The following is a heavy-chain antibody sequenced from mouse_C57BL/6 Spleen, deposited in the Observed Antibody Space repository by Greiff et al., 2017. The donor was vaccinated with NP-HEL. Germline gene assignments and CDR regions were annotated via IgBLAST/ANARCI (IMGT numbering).Heavy chain of an antibody. D-gene: IGHD1-1*01. J-gene: IGHJ1*03. CDR1: GYAFSSYW. CDR2: IYPGDGDT. CDR3: ARWADYYGSSPHWYFDV. Sequence: QVQLQQSGAELVKPGASVKISCKASGYAFSSYWMNWVKQRPGKGLEWIGQIYPGDGDTNYNGKFKGKATLTADKSSSTAYMQLSSLTSEDSAVYFCARWADYYGSSPHWYFDVWGTGTTVTVSS. V-gene: IGHV1-80*01.